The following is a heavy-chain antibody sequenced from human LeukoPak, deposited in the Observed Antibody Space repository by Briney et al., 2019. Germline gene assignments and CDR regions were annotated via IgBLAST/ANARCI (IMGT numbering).Heavy chain of an antibody. CDR1: GGSFSGYY. CDR2: INHSGST. CDR3: ARGSPQGWFDP. J-gene: IGHJ5*02. Sequence: PSETLSLTCAVYGGSFSGYYWSWIRQPPGKGLEWIGEINHSGSTNYNPSLKSRVTISVDTSKNQFSLKLSSVTAADTAVYYCARGSPQGWFDPWDQGTLVTVSS. V-gene: IGHV4-34*01.